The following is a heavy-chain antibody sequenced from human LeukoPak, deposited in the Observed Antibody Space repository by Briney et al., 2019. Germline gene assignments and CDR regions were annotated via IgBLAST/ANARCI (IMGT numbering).Heavy chain of an antibody. CDR3: ATSSQKDYYDSSGYSSYYMDV. J-gene: IGHJ6*03. V-gene: IGHV1-69-2*01. D-gene: IGHD3-22*01. CDR2: VDPEDGET. Sequence: ASVKVSCKVSRYTFTDYYMHWVQQAPGKGLEWMGLVDPEDGETIYAEKFQGRVTITADTSTDTAYMELSSLRSEDTAVYYCATSSQKDYYDSSGYSSYYMDVWGKGTTVTVSS. CDR1: RYTFTDYY.